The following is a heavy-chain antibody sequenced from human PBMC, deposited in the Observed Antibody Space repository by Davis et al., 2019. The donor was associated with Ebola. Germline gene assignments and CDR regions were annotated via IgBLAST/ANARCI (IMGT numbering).Heavy chain of an antibody. D-gene: IGHD3-10*01. V-gene: IGHV4-4*07. CDR1: GGSISSYY. Sequence: PSETLSLTCTVSGGSISSYYWSWIRQPAGKGLEWIGRIYTSGSTNYNPSLKSRVTMSVDTSKNQFSLKLSSVTAADTAVYYCARVRVRGVIIRYYYMDVWGKGTTVTVSS. CDR2: IYTSGST. CDR3: ARVRVRGVIIRYYYMDV. J-gene: IGHJ6*03.